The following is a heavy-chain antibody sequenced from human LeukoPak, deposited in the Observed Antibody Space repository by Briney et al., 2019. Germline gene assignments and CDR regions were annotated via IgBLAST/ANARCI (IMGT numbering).Heavy chain of an antibody. CDR1: GFTFSSYA. V-gene: IGHV3-23*01. D-gene: IGHD2-15*01. Sequence: GGSLRLSCAASGFTFSSYAMTWVRQAPGKGLEWVSAISGSVGTTYYADSVKGRFTISRDNSKNTLYLQMNSLRAEDTAVYYCAKSFLGYCSGGSCFDFDYWGQGTLVTVSS. CDR2: ISGSVGTT. J-gene: IGHJ4*02. CDR3: AKSFLGYCSGGSCFDFDY.